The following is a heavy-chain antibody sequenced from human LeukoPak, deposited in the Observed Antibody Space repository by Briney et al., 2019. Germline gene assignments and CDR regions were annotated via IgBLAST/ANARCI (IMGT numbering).Heavy chain of an antibody. D-gene: IGHD5-18*01. CDR2: IWYDGSNK. J-gene: IGHJ4*02. CDR1: GFTFSSYG. Sequence: GSLRLSCAASGFTFSSYGMHWVRQAPGKGLEWVAVIWYDGSNKYYADSVKGRFTISRDNSKNTLYLQMSSLRAEDTAVYYCAKTKRGYSYGYNDYWGQGTLVTVSS. CDR3: AKTKRGYSYGYNDY. V-gene: IGHV3-33*06.